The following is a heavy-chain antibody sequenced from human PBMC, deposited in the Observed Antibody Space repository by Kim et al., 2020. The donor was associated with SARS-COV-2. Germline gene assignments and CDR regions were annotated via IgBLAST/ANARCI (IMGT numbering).Heavy chain of an antibody. J-gene: IGHJ6*02. V-gene: IGHV4-34*01. Sequence: SETLSLTCAVYGGSFSGYYWSWIRQPPGKGLEWIGEINHSGSTNYNPSLKSRVTISVDTSKNQFSLKLSSVTAADTAVYYCARVGPKYGGYRYYYYGMDVWGQGTTVTVSS. D-gene: IGHD5-12*01. CDR2: INHSGST. CDR3: ARVGPKYGGYRYYYYGMDV. CDR1: GGSFSGYY.